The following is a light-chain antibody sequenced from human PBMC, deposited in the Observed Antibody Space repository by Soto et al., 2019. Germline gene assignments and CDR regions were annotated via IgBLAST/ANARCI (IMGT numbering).Light chain of an antibody. CDR2: DAS. J-gene: IGKJ4*01. Sequence: SLATVSLSTRERATLSCRASQSVSSYLAWYQQKPGQAPRLLIYDASNRATGIPARFSGSGSGTDFTLTISSLEPEDFAVYYCQQRSNWPPLTFGGGSNVDIK. CDR1: QSVSSY. V-gene: IGKV3-11*01. CDR3: QQRSNWPPLT.